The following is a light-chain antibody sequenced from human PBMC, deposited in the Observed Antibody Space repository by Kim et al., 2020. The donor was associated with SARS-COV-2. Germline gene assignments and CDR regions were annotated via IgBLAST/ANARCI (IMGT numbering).Light chain of an antibody. Sequence: RERATLPCRASQSVRGSYLAWYQQQKPGQAPRLLIYGASSRATGIPDRFSGSGSGTDFTLTISRLEPEDFAVYYCQQYGNAPDTFGQGTRLEIK. J-gene: IGKJ5*01. V-gene: IGKV3-20*01. CDR3: QQYGNAPDT. CDR1: QSVRGSY. CDR2: GAS.